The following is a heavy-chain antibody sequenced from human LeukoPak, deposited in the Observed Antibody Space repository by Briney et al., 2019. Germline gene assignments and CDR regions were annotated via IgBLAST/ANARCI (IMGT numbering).Heavy chain of an antibody. V-gene: IGHV4-4*07. CDR2: MYTSGSS. D-gene: IGHD2-15*01. CDR1: GGSIRSYY. J-gene: IGHJ6*02. Sequence: PSETLSLTCTVSGGSIRSYYWTWIRQPAGKGLECIGRMYTSGSSNYNPSPKSRMTMSVDTSKNQFSLKLRSVTAADTAVYYCARGAVVLGYYYDGMDVWGQGTTVTVSS. CDR3: ARGAVVLGYYYDGMDV.